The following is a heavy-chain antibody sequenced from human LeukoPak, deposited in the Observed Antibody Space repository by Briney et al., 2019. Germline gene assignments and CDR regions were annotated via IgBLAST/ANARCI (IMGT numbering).Heavy chain of an antibody. V-gene: IGHV3-48*03. J-gene: IGHJ4*02. CDR2: ISSSCSTI. D-gene: IGHD3-16*01. Sequence: WVSLRLSCAASGCTFSSYEMNWVRQPPGKGLEWVSYISSSCSTIYSADSVKGRFSISRDNAKNPLYLQLSSLRGEATAVYYCARASAIGFFDYWGQGTLVTVSS. CDR3: ARASAIGFFDY. CDR1: GCTFSSYE.